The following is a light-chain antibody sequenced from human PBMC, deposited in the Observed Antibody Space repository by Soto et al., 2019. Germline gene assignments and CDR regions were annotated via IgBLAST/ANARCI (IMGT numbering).Light chain of an antibody. CDR2: EVS. Sequence: QSVLTQPPSASGSPGQSVTISCTGTSSDVGGYNYVSWYQQHPGKAPKLMIYEVSKRPSGVPDRFSGSKSGNTASLTVSGLQAVDEADYYCSSYAGSNNRVFGTGTKLTVL. V-gene: IGLV2-8*01. CDR1: SSDVGGYNY. CDR3: SSYAGSNNRV. J-gene: IGLJ1*01.